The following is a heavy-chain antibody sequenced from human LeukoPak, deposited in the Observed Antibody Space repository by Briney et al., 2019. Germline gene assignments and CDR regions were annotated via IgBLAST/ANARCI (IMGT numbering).Heavy chain of an antibody. Sequence: QTLSLTCTVSGGSISSGSYYWSWIRQPAGKGLEWIGRIYTSGSTNYNPSLKSRVTMSVDTSKNQFSLKLSSVTAADTAVYYCARHDGFCSSTSCYPGYFDFWGQGTLVTVSS. CDR3: ARHDGFCSSTSCYPGYFDF. D-gene: IGHD2-2*01. J-gene: IGHJ4*02. CDR1: GGSISSGSYY. CDR2: IYTSGST. V-gene: IGHV4-61*02.